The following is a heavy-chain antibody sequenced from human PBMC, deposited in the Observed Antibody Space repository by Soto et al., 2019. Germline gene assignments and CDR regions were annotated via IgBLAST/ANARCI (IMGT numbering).Heavy chain of an antibody. J-gene: IGHJ4*02. CDR3: ASHPRAAMTTVTTLSY. Sequence: GASVKVSCKASGGTFSSYAISWVRQAHGQGLEWMGGIIPIFGTANYAQKFQGRVTITADESTSTAYMELSSLRSEDTAVYYCASHPRAAMTTVTTLSYWGQGTLVTVSS. CDR2: IIPIFGTA. V-gene: IGHV1-69*13. D-gene: IGHD4-17*01. CDR1: GGTFSSYA.